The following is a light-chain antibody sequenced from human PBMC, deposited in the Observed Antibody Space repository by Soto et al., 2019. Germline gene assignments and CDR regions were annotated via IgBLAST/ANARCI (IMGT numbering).Light chain of an antibody. Sequence: QSGLTRPASVSGSPGQPITISCTGTSSDVGGYKYVSWYQHHPGKAPKLMIYDVSNRPSGVSDRFSASKSGNTASLTISGLQAEDEADYYCSSYTRSSILYAFGTGTKVTVL. CDR1: SSDVGGYKY. V-gene: IGLV2-14*03. J-gene: IGLJ1*01. CDR2: DVS. CDR3: SSYTRSSILYA.